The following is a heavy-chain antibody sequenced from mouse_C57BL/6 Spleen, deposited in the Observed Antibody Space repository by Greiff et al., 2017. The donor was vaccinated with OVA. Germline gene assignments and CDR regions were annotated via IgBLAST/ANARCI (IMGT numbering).Heavy chain of an antibody. Sequence: EVQLVESGGGLVKPGGSLKLSCAASGFTFSSYAMSWVRQTPEKRLEWVATISDGGSYTYYPDNVKGRFTISRDNAKNNLYLQMSHLKSEDTAMYYCARDHLITTVVARGYYAMDYWGQGTSVTVSS. CDR2: ISDGGSYT. J-gene: IGHJ4*01. CDR1: GFTFSSYA. V-gene: IGHV5-4*01. CDR3: ARDHLITTVVARGYYAMDY. D-gene: IGHD1-1*01.